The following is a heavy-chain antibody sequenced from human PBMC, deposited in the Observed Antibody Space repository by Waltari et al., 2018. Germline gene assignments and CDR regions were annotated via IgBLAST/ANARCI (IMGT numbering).Heavy chain of an antibody. V-gene: IGHV5-51*01. CDR3: ARRGSYCSGGSCYHYWYFDL. D-gene: IGHD2-15*01. CDR2: IYPGESDT. CDR1: GYSFTSYW. J-gene: IGHJ2*01. Sequence: EVQLVQSGAEVKKPGESLKISCKGSGYSFTSYWIGWVRQMPGKGLGWMGIIYPGESDTSYSPAFQGQVTISADKSISTAYLQWSSLKASDTAMYYCARRGSYCSGGSCYHYWYFDLWGRGTLVTVSS.